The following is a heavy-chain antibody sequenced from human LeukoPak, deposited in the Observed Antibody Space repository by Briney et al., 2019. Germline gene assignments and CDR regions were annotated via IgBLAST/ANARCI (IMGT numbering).Heavy chain of an antibody. CDR2: ISGSGGST. CDR3: AHALVGGTGYYFDY. J-gene: IGHJ4*02. Sequence: PGGSLRLSCAASGFTFSDYAMSWVRQAPGKGLEWVSGISGSGGSTYYADSVKGRFTIFRDNSKNTLYLQMHGLRAEDTAIYYCAHALVGGTGYYFDYWGQGTLVTVSS. V-gene: IGHV3-23*01. CDR1: GFTFSDYA. D-gene: IGHD1-26*01.